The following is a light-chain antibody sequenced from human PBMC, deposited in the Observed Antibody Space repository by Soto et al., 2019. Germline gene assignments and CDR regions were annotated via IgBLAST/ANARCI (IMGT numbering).Light chain of an antibody. J-gene: IGKJ1*01. CDR3: QQRSYLRRT. CDR2: GAS. Sequence: EIVLTQSLGTLSLSPGERATLSCRASQSISGSYLAWYQQKPGQAPRLLIYGASSRATGIPDRFSGSGSGTDFTLTISRLEPEDFAVYYCQQRSYLRRTFGQGSMVDIK. CDR1: QSISGSY. V-gene: IGKV3D-20*02.